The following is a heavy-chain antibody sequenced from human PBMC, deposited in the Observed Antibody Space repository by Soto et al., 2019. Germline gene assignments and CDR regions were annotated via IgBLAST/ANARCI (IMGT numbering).Heavy chain of an antibody. CDR1: GFTFSSYA. CDR2: ISGSGGST. V-gene: IGHV3-23*01. D-gene: IGHD3-3*01. J-gene: IGHJ3*02. CDR3: AKDPQYYDFWSGPGAFDT. Sequence: GGSLRLSCAASGFTFSSYAMSWVRQAPGKGLEWVSAISGSGGSTYYADSVKGRFTISRDNSKNTLYLQTNCLRAEDTAVYYCAKDPQYYDFWSGPGAFDTWGQGTMVTV.